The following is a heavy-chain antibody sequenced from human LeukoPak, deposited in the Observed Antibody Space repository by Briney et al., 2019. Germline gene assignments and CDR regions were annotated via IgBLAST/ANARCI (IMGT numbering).Heavy chain of an antibody. J-gene: IGHJ4*02. CDR1: GFNYSSYT. Sequence: GGSLRLSCAASGFNYSSYTMNWVRQAPGMGLEWLSYISASRGITYYADSVKGRFTISRDNAKNSLYLQMNSLRAEDTAVYYCARDSVYSGSYYDGYYFDYWGQGTLVTVSS. CDR3: ARDSVYSGSYYDGYYFDY. D-gene: IGHD1-26*01. CDR2: ISASRGIT. V-gene: IGHV3-48*04.